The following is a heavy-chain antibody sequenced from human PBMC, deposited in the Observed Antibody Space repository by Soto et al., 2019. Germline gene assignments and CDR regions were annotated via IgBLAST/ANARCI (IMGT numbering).Heavy chain of an antibody. J-gene: IGHJ4*02. Sequence: ASVKVSCKASGYTFTSYAMHWVRQAPGQRLEWMGWINAGNGNTKYSQKFQGRVTITRDTSASTAYMELSSLRSEDTAVYYCARKVLDCSGGSCYYFDYGGRGTLVTVSS. CDR2: INAGNGNT. CDR3: ARKVLDCSGGSCYYFDY. CDR1: GYTFTSYA. D-gene: IGHD2-15*01. V-gene: IGHV1-3*01.